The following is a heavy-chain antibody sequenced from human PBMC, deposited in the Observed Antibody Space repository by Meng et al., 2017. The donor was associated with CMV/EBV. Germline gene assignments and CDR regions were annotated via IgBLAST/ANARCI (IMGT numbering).Heavy chain of an antibody. CDR3: AHQLRYFDWVNNWFDP. D-gene: IGHD3-9*01. CDR2: IYWDDDK. V-gene: IGHV2-5*02. CDR1: AFSLSTSGVG. Sequence: LKGYGTTRVKPTQTLPLTCTFTAFSLSTSGVGVGWIRQPPGTALGWLALIYWDDDKRYSPSLKSRLTITKDTSKNQVVLTMTNMDPVDTATYYCAHQLRYFDWVNNWFDPWGQGTLVTVSS. J-gene: IGHJ5*02.